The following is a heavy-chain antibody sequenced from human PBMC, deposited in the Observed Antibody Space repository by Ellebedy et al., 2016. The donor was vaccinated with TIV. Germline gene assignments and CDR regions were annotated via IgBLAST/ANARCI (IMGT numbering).Heavy chain of an antibody. CDR2: FDPEDGET. V-gene: IGHV1-24*01. CDR1: GYTLTELS. Sequence: AASVKVSCKVSGYTLTELSMHWVRQAPGKGLEWMGGFDPEDGETIYAQKFQGRVTMTEDTSTDTAYMELSSLRSEDTAVYYCGRDDVPVTAALFYFHYWGQGTLVSVSS. J-gene: IGHJ4*02. CDR3: GRDDVPVTAALFYFHY. D-gene: IGHD2-2*01.